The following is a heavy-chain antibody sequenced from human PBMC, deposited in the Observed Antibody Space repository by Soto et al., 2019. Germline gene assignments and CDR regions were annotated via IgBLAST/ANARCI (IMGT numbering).Heavy chain of an antibody. V-gene: IGHV1-18*01. D-gene: IGHD3-3*01. J-gene: IGHJ5*02. CDR2: ISAYNGNT. Sequence: ASVKVSCKASGYTFTSYGISWVRQAPGQGLEWMGWISAYNGNTNYAQKLQGRVTMTTDTSTSTAYMELRSLRSDDTAVYYCARQSLLEWLLEGWFDPWGQGTLVTVSS. CDR1: GYTFTSYG. CDR3: ARQSLLEWLLEGWFDP.